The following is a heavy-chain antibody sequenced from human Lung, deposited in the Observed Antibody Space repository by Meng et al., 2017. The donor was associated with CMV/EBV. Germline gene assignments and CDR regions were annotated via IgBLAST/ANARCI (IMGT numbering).Heavy chain of an antibody. CDR2: ISSSGSTI. V-gene: IGHV3-11*01. CDR3: ARVRTAMAYYVDY. Sequence: GESLKISCAASGFTFSDYYMSWIRQAPGKGLEWVSYISSSGSTIYYADSVKGRFIISRDNAKNSLYLQMNSLRAEDTAVYYCARVRTAMAYYVDYWGHSTLVTVSS. D-gene: IGHD5-18*01. J-gene: IGHJ4*01. CDR1: GFTFSDYY.